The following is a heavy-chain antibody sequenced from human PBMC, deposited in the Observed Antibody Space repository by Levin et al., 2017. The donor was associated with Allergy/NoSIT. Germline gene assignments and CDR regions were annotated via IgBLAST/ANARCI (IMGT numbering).Heavy chain of an antibody. CDR2: ISGSGGST. V-gene: IGHV3-23*01. D-gene: IGHD6-19*01. CDR1: GFTFSSYA. J-gene: IGHJ2*01. CDR3: AKRPSPGEQWLPHSSNWYFDL. Sequence: GESLKISCAASGFTFSSYAMSWVRQAPGKGLEWVSAISGSGGSTYYADSVKGRFTISRDNSKNTLYLQMNSLRAEDTAVYYCAKRPSPGEQWLPHSSNWYFDLWGRGTLVTVSS.